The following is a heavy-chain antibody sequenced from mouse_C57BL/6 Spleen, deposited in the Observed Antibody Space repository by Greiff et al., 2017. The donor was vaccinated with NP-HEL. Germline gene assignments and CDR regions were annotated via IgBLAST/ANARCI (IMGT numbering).Heavy chain of an antibody. J-gene: IGHJ4*01. CDR2: IDPEDGDT. CDR1: GFNIKDYY. CDR3: TRQLRLRWAMDY. V-gene: IGHV14-1*01. D-gene: IGHD3-2*02. Sequence: EVQLQQSGAELVRPGASVKLSCTASGFNIKDYYMHWVKQRPEQGLEWIGRIDPEDGDTEYAPKFQGKATMTADTSSNTAYLQLRSLTSEDTAGYYWTRQLRLRWAMDYWGQGTSVTVSS.